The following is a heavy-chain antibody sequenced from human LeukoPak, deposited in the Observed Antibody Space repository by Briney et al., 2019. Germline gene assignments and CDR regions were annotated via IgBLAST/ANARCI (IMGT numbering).Heavy chain of an antibody. D-gene: IGHD4-23*01. CDR3: AFGYSADYYFHY. CDR2: ISGYNGNT. J-gene: IGHJ4*02. CDR1: GDTFTRHG. V-gene: IGHV1-18*01. Sequence: GASVTVSFKASGDTFTRHGISWVRRAPGQGLEWMGWISGYNGNTECAQKLQGRVIMTTDTSTSPAYMELRSLRSDDTAMYYCAFGYSADYYFHYWGQGTLVTVSS.